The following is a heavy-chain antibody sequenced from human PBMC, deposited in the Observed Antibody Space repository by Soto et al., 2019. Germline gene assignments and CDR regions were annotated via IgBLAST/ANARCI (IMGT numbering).Heavy chain of an antibody. Sequence: SETLSLTCTVSGASVGSGSFYWSWIRQPPGKGLEWIGYVFFSGSTNYNPSPKSRVTISIDTSKNQFSLKLISVTAADTAVYYCARVSTYYFDSSGSYTSDYWGQGTLVTVSS. CDR2: VFFSGST. CDR3: ARVSTYYFDSSGSYTSDY. D-gene: IGHD3-22*01. CDR1: GASVGSGSFY. V-gene: IGHV4-61*01. J-gene: IGHJ4*02.